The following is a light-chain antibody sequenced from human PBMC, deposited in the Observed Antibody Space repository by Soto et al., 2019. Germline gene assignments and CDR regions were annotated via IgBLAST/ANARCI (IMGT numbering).Light chain of an antibody. CDR1: SSNIGAGHA. CDR3: RSSHPPQGLSF. CDR2: SNN. V-gene: IGLV1-40*01. Sequence: QSVLTQPPSVSGAPGQRVTISCTGSSSNIGAGHAVHWYQQLPGTAPKLLIHSNNNRPSGVPDRFSGSKSGTSASLAIAGLQADDGADYYCRSSHPPQGLSFFGGGPQLPAL. J-gene: IGLJ7*02.